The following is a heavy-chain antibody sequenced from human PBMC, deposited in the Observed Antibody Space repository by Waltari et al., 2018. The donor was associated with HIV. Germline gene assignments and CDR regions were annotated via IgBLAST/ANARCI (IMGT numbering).Heavy chain of an antibody. Sequence: QVHLQQWGAGRLNSSETLSLSCDVYGGSFSGYFWSWIRQTPGMGLEWMVEINDRGASNYNPSLKSRAKISVYTSKNQFSLKLISVSAADTGVYYCARFLEMWSGLDFWSQGTRVFVSS. CDR3: ARFLEMWSGLDF. CDR1: GGSFSGYF. V-gene: IGHV4-34*02. J-gene: IGHJ4*02. CDR2: INDRGAS. D-gene: IGHD3-3*01.